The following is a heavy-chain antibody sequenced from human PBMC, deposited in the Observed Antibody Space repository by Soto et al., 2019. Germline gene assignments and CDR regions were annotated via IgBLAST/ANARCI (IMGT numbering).Heavy chain of an antibody. Sequence: PSETLSLTCTVYGGSISHYYWSWIRQSPGKGLEWIGYAYYSGSTDYNPSLKSRVTMSVDTSKNQVSLKLNSVTTADTAVYYCARDRSTYGGGGTGEVKENWFDPWGPGTLVTVSS. D-gene: IGHD2-8*01. CDR1: GGSISHYY. CDR2: AYYSGST. CDR3: ARDRSTYGGGGTGEVKENWFDP. V-gene: IGHV4-59*01. J-gene: IGHJ5*02.